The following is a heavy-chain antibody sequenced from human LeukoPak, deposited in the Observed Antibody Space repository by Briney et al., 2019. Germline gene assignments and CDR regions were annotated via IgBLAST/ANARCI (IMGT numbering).Heavy chain of an antibody. Sequence: GGSLRLSCAASGFTFNSYAMSWVRQAPGKGLEWVSAIIGSGGSTYYADSVKGRSTISRDNSKNTLYLQMNSLRAEDTAVYYCAKEFMLRTVCSSTSCYDIGAFDYWGQGTLVTVSS. V-gene: IGHV3-23*01. CDR2: IIGSGGST. J-gene: IGHJ4*02. CDR1: GFTFNSYA. D-gene: IGHD2-2*01. CDR3: AKEFMLRTVCSSTSCYDIGAFDY.